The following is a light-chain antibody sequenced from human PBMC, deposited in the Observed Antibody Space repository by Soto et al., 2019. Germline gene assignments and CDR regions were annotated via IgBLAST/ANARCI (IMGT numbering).Light chain of an antibody. J-gene: IGKJ3*01. V-gene: IGKV1-12*02. Sequence: DIQMTQSPSSVSASVGDRVTITCRATQDIGSWVAWYQQKPGKAPNLLIYGAFRLQAGVPSRFSGSGSGTDFTLTINNVQPEDFGTYYCQQANTFPSFGPGTKVDIK. CDR1: QDIGSW. CDR2: GAF. CDR3: QQANTFPS.